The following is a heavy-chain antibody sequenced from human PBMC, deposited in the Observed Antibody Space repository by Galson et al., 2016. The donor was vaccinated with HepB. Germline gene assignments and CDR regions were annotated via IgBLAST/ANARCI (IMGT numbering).Heavy chain of an antibody. Sequence: SGAEVKKPGESLRISCKTSGFSFATHWIAWVRQMPGKGLEWMGIIYAGDSETRYSPSFQGQVTISVDKSTAVTYLQWNSLKASDSAMYFCAKLQGWEDAFTIWGQGAMVTVSS. J-gene: IGHJ3*02. V-gene: IGHV5-51*01. CDR1: GFSFATHW. CDR2: IYAGDSET. D-gene: IGHD1-26*01. CDR3: AKLQGWEDAFTI.